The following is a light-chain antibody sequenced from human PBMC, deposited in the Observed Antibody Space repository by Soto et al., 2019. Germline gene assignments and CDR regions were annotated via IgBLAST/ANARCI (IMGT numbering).Light chain of an antibody. CDR3: SSYTSSSPYF. CDR1: SSDVGGYNY. Sequence: QSALTQPASVSGSPGQSITISCTGTSSDVGGYNYVSWYQQHPGKAPKLMIYEVSNRPSGVSNRFSGSKSGNTASLTISGLQAEDEADYYCSSYTSSSPYFFGTGTQLTVL. V-gene: IGLV2-14*01. CDR2: EVS. J-gene: IGLJ1*01.